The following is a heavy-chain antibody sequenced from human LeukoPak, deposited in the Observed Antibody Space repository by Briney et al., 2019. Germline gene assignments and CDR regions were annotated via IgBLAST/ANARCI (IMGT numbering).Heavy chain of an antibody. V-gene: IGHV4-4*02. CDR1: GGSISSSNW. CDR3: ARNGWELLSLDY. CDR2: IYHSGST. J-gene: IGHJ4*02. Sequence: SETLSLTCAVSGGSISSSNWWSWVSQPPGKGREWIGEIYHSGSTNYNPSLKSRVTISVDKSKNQFSLKLSSVTAADTAVYYCARNGWELLSLDYWGQGTLVTVSS. D-gene: IGHD1-26*01.